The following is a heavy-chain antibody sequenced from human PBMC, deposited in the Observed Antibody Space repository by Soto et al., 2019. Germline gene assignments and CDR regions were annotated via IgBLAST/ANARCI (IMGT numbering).Heavy chain of an antibody. CDR2: INHGGTS. D-gene: IGHD4-17*01. J-gene: IGHJ4*02. Sequence: PSETLSLTCAVHGGSFSGYYWDWIRQPPGKGLEWIGEINHGGTSNYNPSIKSRAIISVDTSKNQFSLKLSSVTAEDTAVYYCARHPTVTEYYFDYWGQGTLVTVSS. V-gene: IGHV4-34*01. CDR3: ARHPTVTEYYFDY. CDR1: GGSFSGYY.